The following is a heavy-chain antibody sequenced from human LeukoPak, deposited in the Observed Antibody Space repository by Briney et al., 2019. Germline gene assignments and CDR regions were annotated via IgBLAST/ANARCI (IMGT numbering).Heavy chain of an antibody. Sequence: GESLKISCKGSGYSFTDYWIGWVRQMPGKGLEWMGIIYPGDSDTRYSLSFEGQVTISADKSITTAFLQWSSLRASDTAMYYCARLVEMATPDYWGQGTLVTVSS. D-gene: IGHD5-24*01. CDR2: IYPGDSDT. CDR1: GYSFTDYW. CDR3: ARLVEMATPDY. V-gene: IGHV5-51*01. J-gene: IGHJ4*02.